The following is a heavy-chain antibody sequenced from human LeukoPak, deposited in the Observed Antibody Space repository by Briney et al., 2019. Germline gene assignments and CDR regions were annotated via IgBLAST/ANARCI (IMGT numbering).Heavy chain of an antibody. CDR1: GFTFSSYW. CDR2: ISYDGSNK. Sequence: GGSLRLSCAASGFTFSSYWMSWVRQAPGKGLEWVAVISYDGSNKYYADSVKGRFTISRDNSKNTLYLQMNSLRAEDTAVYYCARSLRGAAAAGTWFDPWGQGTLVTVSS. V-gene: IGHV3-30*03. CDR3: ARSLRGAAAAGTWFDP. D-gene: IGHD6-13*01. J-gene: IGHJ5*02.